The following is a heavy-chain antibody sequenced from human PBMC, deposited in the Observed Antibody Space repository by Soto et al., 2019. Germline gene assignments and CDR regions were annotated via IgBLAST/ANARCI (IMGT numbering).Heavy chain of an antibody. Sequence: SETLSLTCTVSGGSISSGDNYWRWIRQPPGKGLEWIGYIYYSGSTYYNPSLKSRVTISVDTSKNQFSLKLSSVAAADTAVYYCARTYGDYSSLSSDYWGQGTLVTVSS. CDR2: IYYSGST. J-gene: IGHJ4*02. D-gene: IGHD4-17*01. V-gene: IGHV4-30-4*01. CDR1: GGSISSGDNY. CDR3: ARTYGDYSSLSSDY.